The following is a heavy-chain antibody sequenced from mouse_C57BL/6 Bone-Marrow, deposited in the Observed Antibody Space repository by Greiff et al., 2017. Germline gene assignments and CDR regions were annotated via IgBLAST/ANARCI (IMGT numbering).Heavy chain of an antibody. D-gene: IGHD4-1*01. Sequence: QVQLQQPGAELVKPGASVKLSCKASGYTFTSYWMQWVKQRPGQGLEWIGEIDPSDSYTNYNQKFKGKATWTVDTSSSTAYMQLSSLTSEDSAVYYCAREDWDWYFDDWGTGTTVTVSS. CDR2: IDPSDSYT. CDR3: AREDWDWYFDD. V-gene: IGHV1-50*01. J-gene: IGHJ1*03. CDR1: GYTFTSYW.